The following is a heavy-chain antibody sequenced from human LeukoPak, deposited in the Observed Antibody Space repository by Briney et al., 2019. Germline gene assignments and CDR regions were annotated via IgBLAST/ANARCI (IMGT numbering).Heavy chain of an antibody. J-gene: IGHJ4*02. CDR2: IFHDGSNK. D-gene: IGHD3-16*02. Sequence: GRSLRLSCTASGFTFINYALHWVRQAPGKGLEWVAVIFHDGSNKYADSVKGRFTISRDNSKNTLYLQMNSLRAEDTAVYYCARDPHYDYVWGSYRLFDYWGQGTLVTVSS. CDR1: GFTFINYA. CDR3: ARDPHYDYVWGSYRLFDY. V-gene: IGHV3-30*04.